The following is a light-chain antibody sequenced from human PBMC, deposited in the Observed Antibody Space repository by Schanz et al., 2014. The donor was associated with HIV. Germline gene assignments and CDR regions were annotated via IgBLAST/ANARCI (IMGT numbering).Light chain of an antibody. CDR2: ATS. CDR1: QRLSSSY. V-gene: IGKV3-20*01. Sequence: EIVLTQSPGSLSLSPGGRATLSCGASQRLSSSYLAWYQQKRDQPPRLVIYATSTRAAGIPDRFSGTGSGTVFTLTISRLEPEDFAVYFCQYFGNSGGTFGGGTKVEIK. CDR3: QYFGNSGGT. J-gene: IGKJ4*01.